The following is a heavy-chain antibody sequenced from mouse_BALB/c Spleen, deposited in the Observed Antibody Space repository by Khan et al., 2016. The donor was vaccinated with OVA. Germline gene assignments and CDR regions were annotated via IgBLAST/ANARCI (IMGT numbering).Heavy chain of an antibody. Sequence: QVQLKESGAELMKPGASVKISCKATGYRFSSFWIEWVKQRPGHGLEWIGEILPGTGSTKYNEKFKGKATFTAETSSNTAYMQLSSLTSEDSAGYYCTRLGVYFDYWGQGTTLTVSS. J-gene: IGHJ2*01. CDR2: ILPGTGST. CDR1: GYRFSSFW. CDR3: TRLGVYFDY. V-gene: IGHV1-9*01.